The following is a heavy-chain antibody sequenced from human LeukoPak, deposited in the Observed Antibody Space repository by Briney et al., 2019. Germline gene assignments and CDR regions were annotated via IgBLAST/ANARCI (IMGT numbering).Heavy chain of an antibody. Sequence: ASVKVSCKASGGTFSSYAISWVRQAPGQGLEWMGWMNPNSGNTGYAQKFQGRVTMTRNTSISTAYMELSSLRSEDTAVYYCARTVSGLLFLYWGQGTLVTVSS. D-gene: IGHD2-21*02. CDR3: ARTVSGLLFLY. CDR1: GGTFSSYA. J-gene: IGHJ4*02. CDR2: MNPNSGNT. V-gene: IGHV1-8*02.